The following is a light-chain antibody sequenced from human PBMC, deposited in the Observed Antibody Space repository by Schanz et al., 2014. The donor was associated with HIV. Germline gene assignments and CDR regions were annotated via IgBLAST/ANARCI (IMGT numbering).Light chain of an antibody. J-gene: IGLJ3*02. CDR2: NTY. Sequence: QSVVTQPPSASGTPGQRVTISCSGSRSNFRSNTVNWFQQPPGTAPKLLIYNTYHRPSGVPDRFSGSESGTSASLAISGLQSEDEADYYCGTWDDSLKGWVFGGGTKVTVL. CDR3: GTWDDSLKGWV. V-gene: IGLV1-44*01. CDR1: RSNFRSNT.